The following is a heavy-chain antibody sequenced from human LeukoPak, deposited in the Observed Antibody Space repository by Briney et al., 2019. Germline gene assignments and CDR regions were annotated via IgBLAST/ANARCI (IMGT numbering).Heavy chain of an antibody. D-gene: IGHD3-9*01. Sequence: GASVKVSCEASGYTFTGYYMHWVRQAPGQGLEWMGWINPNSGGTNYAQKFQGWVTMTRDTSISTAYMELSRLRSDDTAVYYCARGALLRYFDWLLEGGPNWFDPWGQGTLVTVSS. CDR3: ARGALLRYFDWLLEGGPNWFDP. V-gene: IGHV1-2*04. J-gene: IGHJ5*02. CDR2: INPNSGGT. CDR1: GYTFTGYY.